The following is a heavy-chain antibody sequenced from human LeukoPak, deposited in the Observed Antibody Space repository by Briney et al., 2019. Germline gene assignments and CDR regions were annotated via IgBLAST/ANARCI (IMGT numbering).Heavy chain of an antibody. J-gene: IGHJ4*02. CDR3: ARVGTYYDILTGYYVFDY. CDR1: GFTVSSNY. CDR2: IKQDGSEK. V-gene: IGHV3-7*01. Sequence: GGSLRLSCAASGFTVSSNYMSWVRQAPGKGLEWVANIKQDGSEKYYVDSVKGRFTISRDNAKNSLYLQMNSLRAEDTAVYYCARVGTYYDILTGYYVFDYWGQGTLVTVSS. D-gene: IGHD3-9*01.